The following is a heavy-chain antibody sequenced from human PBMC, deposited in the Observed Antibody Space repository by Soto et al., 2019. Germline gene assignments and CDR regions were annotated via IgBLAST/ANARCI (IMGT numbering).Heavy chain of an antibody. V-gene: IGHV3-73*01. J-gene: IGHJ4*02. CDR3: TRQSSGAAAGPTY. CDR2: IRSKANSYAT. CDR1: GFTFSGSA. D-gene: IGHD6-13*01. Sequence: GGSLRLSCAASGFTFSGSAMHWVRQASGKGLEWVGRIRSKANSYATAYAASVKGRFTISRDDSKNTAYLQMNSLKTEDTAVYYCTRQSSGAAAGPTYWGQGTLVTVSS.